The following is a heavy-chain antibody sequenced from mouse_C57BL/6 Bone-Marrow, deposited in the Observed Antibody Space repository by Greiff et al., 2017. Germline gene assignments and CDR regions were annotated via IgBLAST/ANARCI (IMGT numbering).Heavy chain of an antibody. Sequence: EVTLVESGGGLVKPGGSLKLSCAASGFTFSSYAMSWVRQTPEKRLEWVATISDGGSYTYYPDNVKGRFTISRDNAKNNLYLQMSHLKSEDTAMYYFARDGGWLLPSDYWGQGTTLTVSS. D-gene: IGHD2-3*01. CDR2: ISDGGSYT. CDR3: ARDGGWLLPSDY. J-gene: IGHJ2*01. CDR1: GFTFSSYA. V-gene: IGHV5-4*01.